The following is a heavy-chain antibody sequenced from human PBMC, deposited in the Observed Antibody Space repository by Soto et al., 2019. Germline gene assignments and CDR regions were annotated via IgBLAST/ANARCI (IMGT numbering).Heavy chain of an antibody. Sequence: EVQLVESGGGLVKPGGSLRLSCAASGFTFSNAWMNWVRQAPGKGMEWVGRIKSKTDGGTTDYAAPVKGRFTISRDDSKNTLYLQMNSLKTEDTAVYYCTTEEAPVYYYYGMDVWGQGTTVTVSS. V-gene: IGHV3-15*07. CDR2: IKSKTDGGTT. J-gene: IGHJ6*02. CDR3: TTEEAPVYYYYGMDV. CDR1: GFTFSNAW.